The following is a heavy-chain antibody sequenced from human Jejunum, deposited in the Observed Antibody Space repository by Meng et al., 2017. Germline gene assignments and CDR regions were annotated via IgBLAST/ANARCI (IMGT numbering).Heavy chain of an antibody. CDR1: GFTFSTYS. J-gene: IGHJ4*02. D-gene: IGHD1-26*01. CDR3: ARDRGWDLPYDL. V-gene: IGHV3-21*01. CDR2: ISYDSDYI. Sequence: EVQLVESGGGLVKPGGSLRLSCAASGFTFSTYSMNWVRQAQGKGLEWVSSISYDSDYIYYAESLKGRFTTSRDNAKNSLYLQMNRLRAEDTAVYYCARDRGWDLPYDLWGQGTLVTVSS.